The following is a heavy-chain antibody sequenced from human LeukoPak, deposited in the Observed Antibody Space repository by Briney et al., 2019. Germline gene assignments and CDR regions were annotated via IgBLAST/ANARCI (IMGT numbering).Heavy chain of an antibody. Sequence: GASVKVSCKASGYTFISYGISWVRQAPGQGLEWMGWISAYNGNTDYAQKLQGRVTMTTHTSTSTAYMELSSLRSEDTAVYYCATARSYITIFGVVIPRDYYGMDVWGQGTTVTVSS. D-gene: IGHD3-3*01. CDR1: GYTFISYG. J-gene: IGHJ6*02. CDR3: ATARSYITIFGVVIPRDYYGMDV. V-gene: IGHV1-18*01. CDR2: ISAYNGNT.